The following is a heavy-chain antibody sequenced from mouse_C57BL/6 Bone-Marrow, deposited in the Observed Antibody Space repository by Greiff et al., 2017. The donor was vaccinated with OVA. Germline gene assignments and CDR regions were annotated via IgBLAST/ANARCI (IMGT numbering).Heavy chain of an antibody. CDR1: GYTFTSYG. D-gene: IGHD2-5*01. Sequence: VQLKESGAELARPGASVKLSCKASGYTFTSYGISWVKQRTGQGLEWIGEIYPRSGNTYYNEKFKGKATLTADKSSSTAYMELRSLTSEDSAVYFCARRSFYYSNRYFDVWGTGTTVTVSS. CDR2: IYPRSGNT. V-gene: IGHV1-81*01. CDR3: ARRSFYYSNRYFDV. J-gene: IGHJ1*03.